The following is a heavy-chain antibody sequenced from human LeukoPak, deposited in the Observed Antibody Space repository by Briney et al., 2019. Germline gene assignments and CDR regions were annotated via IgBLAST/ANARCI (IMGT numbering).Heavy chain of an antibody. CDR1: GFTFSSDA. CDR3: AKSRVNYGDFLDPFDY. V-gene: IGHV3-23*01. Sequence: GGSLSLSCAASGFTFSSDAMSWVRQAPGKVRECGSASSGSGGSTYYGDSVKGRFTISRDNSKNTLYLQMNSLRAEDTAVYYCAKSRVNYGDFLDPFDYWGQGTLVTVSS. CDR2: SSGSGGST. D-gene: IGHD4-17*01. J-gene: IGHJ4*02.